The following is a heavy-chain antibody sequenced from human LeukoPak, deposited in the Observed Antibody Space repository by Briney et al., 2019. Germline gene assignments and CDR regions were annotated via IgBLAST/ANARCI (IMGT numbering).Heavy chain of an antibody. D-gene: IGHD5-12*01. CDR3: AKDCCGDDYAFDT. CDR1: VFTLSSNG. CDR2: IRLDQSNK. Sequence: PGRCLRLSRAASVFTLSSNGMHCVPHAPAKGLECVVFIRLDQSNKYYADSSKGRFTIQRDNSKNTLYLQMNNLRPQDAAVFYCAKDCCGDDYAFDTWGQGTMVTVSS. J-gene: IGHJ3*02. V-gene: IGHV3-30*02.